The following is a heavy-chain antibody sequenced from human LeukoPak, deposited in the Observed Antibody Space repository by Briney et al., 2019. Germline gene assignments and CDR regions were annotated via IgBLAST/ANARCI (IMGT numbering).Heavy chain of an antibody. CDR1: GFTFSNFY. V-gene: IGHV3-11*01. CDR3: ARDYWAGQWLVRPGHFDY. CDR2: ISSNGGKI. D-gene: IGHD6-19*01. J-gene: IGHJ4*02. Sequence: GGSLRLSCAASGFTFSNFYMGWIRQAPGKGLEWVSYISSNGGKIHYVDSVRGRFTISRDNAENSLYLHMSSLRADDTAVYYCARDYWAGQWLVRPGHFDYRGQGTLVTVSS.